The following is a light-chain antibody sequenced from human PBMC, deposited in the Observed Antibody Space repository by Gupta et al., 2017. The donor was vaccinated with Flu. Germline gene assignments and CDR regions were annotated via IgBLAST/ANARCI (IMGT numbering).Light chain of an antibody. J-gene: IGKJ4*01. Sequence: EIVLTQSPATLSLSPGERATLSCRASQSVSSYLAWYQQKPGQAPRLLIYDASNRATGIPARFSGSGSGTDFTLTISSREPEDFAVYYCQQRSNWPKVTFGRGTKVEIK. CDR1: QSVSSY. CDR3: QQRSNWPKVT. CDR2: DAS. V-gene: IGKV3-11*01.